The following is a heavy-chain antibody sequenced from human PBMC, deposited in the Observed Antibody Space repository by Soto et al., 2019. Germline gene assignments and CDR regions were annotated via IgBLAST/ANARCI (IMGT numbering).Heavy chain of an antibody. Sequence: GGSLRLSCAASGFTFSSYSMNWVRQAPGKGLEWVSSISSSSSYIYYADLVKGRFTISRDNAKNSLYLQMNSLRAEDTAVYYCARDPTPAPSYGDYVRGWFDPWGQGTLVTVSS. D-gene: IGHD4-17*01. V-gene: IGHV3-21*01. J-gene: IGHJ5*02. CDR1: GFTFSSYS. CDR3: ARDPTPAPSYGDYVRGWFDP. CDR2: ISSSSSYI.